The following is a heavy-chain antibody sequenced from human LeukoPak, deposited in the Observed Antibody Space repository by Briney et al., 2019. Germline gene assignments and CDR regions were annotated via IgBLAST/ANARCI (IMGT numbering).Heavy chain of an antibody. CDR3: ARDADGYNYFDY. D-gene: IGHD5-12*01. CDR2: IYYSGST. J-gene: IGHJ4*02. CDR1: GGSISNYY. Sequence: SETLSLTCTVSGGSISNYYWSWIRQPPGKGLEWIGYIYYSGSTNYNPSLMSRVTISADTSKNQCSLKLSSVTAADTAVYYCARDADGYNYFDYWGQGTLVTVSS. V-gene: IGHV4-59*12.